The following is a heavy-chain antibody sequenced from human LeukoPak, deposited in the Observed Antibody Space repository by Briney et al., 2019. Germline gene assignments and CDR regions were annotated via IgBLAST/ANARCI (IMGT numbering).Heavy chain of an antibody. V-gene: IGHV3-30*02. CDR3: AALRGISIVTTVTTYEYDY. CDR1: GFISSDYS. J-gene: IGHJ4*02. D-gene: IGHD4-17*01. Sequence: PGGSLRLSCAASGFISSDYSLHWVRQAPGKGLEWVAFIRYDGSNKYYADSVKGRFTISRDNSKNTLYLQMNSLRAEDTAVYYCAALRGISIVTTVTTYEYDYWGQGTLVTVSS. CDR2: IRYDGSNK.